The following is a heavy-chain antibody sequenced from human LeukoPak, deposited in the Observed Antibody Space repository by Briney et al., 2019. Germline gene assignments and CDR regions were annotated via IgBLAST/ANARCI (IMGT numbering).Heavy chain of an antibody. D-gene: IGHD2-2*01. Sequence: GESLRISCKGSGYSFTSYWISWVRQMPGKGLEWMGRIDPSDSYTNYSPSFQGHVTISADKSISTAYLQWSSLKASDTAMYYCARHHPLTYCSSTSCPVDAFDIWGQGTWSPSLQ. V-gene: IGHV5-10-1*01. CDR3: ARHHPLTYCSSTSCPVDAFDI. CDR2: IDPSDSYT. J-gene: IGHJ3*02. CDR1: GYSFTSYW.